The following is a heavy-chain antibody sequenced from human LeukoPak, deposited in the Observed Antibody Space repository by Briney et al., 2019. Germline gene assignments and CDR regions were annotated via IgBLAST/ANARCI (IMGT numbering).Heavy chain of an antibody. D-gene: IGHD3-10*01. V-gene: IGHV4-59*08. Sequence: SETLSLTCTVSGGSISSYYWSWIRQPPGKGLEWIGYIYYSGSTNYNPSLKSRVTISVDTSKNQFSLKLSSVTAAETAVYYCARLAYYGSGLDYWGQGTLVTVSS. CDR1: GGSISSYY. CDR3: ARLAYYGSGLDY. J-gene: IGHJ4*02. CDR2: IYYSGST.